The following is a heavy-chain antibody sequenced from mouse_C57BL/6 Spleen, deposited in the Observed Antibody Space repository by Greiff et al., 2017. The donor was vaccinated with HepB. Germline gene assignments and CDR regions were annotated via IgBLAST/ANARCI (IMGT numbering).Heavy chain of an antibody. D-gene: IGHD2-10*01. CDR1: GYTFTSYG. CDR3: ARRAPTYYGNSYYFDY. V-gene: IGHV1-58*01. Sequence: EVQRVESGAELVRPGSSVKMSCKTSGYTFTSYGINWVKQRPGQGLEWIGYIYIGNGYTEYNEKFKGKATLTSDTSSSTAYMQLSSLTSEDSAIYFCARRAPTYYGNSYYFDYWGQGTTLTVSS. CDR2: IYIGNGYT. J-gene: IGHJ2*01.